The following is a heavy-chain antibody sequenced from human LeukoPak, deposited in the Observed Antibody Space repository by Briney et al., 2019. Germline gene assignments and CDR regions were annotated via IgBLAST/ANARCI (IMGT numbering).Heavy chain of an antibody. Sequence: GGSLRLSCAASGFTFSSYTMNWVRQPPGKGLEWVSGISGSGGGTYYADSVKGRFTISRDNSKNTLYLQINSLRAEDTAVYYCAKGYCSSTSCKWGYYYMDVWGKGTTVTVSS. D-gene: IGHD2-2*01. J-gene: IGHJ6*03. V-gene: IGHV3-23*01. CDR3: AKGYCSSTSCKWGYYYMDV. CDR2: ISGSGGGT. CDR1: GFTFSSYT.